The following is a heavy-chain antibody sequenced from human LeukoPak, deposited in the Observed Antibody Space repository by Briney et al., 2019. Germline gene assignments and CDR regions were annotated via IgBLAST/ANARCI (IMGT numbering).Heavy chain of an antibody. J-gene: IGHJ5*02. D-gene: IGHD3-16*01. V-gene: IGHV3-30*02. CDR2: IHHDGSNK. CDR1: GFTFSSYG. Sequence: PGRSLRLSCAASGFTFSSYGMHWVRQAPGKGLDWVAFIHHDGSNKYYADSVRGRFTISRDNSKNTRYLQMNSLRAEDTAVYFCAKGDKMLTWRRTYNRFDPWGQGTLVTVSS. CDR3: AKGDKMLTWRRTYNRFDP.